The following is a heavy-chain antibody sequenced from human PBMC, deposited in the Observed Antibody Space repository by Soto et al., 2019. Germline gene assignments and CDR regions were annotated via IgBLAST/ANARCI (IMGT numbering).Heavy chain of an antibody. V-gene: IGHV3-30*18. CDR2: ISYDGSNK. J-gene: IGHJ6*02. CDR1: GFTFSSYG. Sequence: GGSLRLSCAASGFTFSSYGMHWVRQAPGKGLEWVAVISYDGSNKYYADSVKGRFTISRDNSKNTLYLQMNSLRAEDTAVYYCAKDLRGVTATYGMDVWGQGTTVTVSS. CDR3: AKDLRGVTATYGMDV. D-gene: IGHD2-21*02.